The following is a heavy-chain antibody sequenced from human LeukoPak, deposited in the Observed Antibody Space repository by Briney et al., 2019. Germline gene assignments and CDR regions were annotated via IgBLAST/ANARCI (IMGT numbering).Heavy chain of an antibody. CDR2: LFYNGNT. V-gene: IGHV4-59*01. J-gene: IGHJ2*01. Sequence: SETLSLTCTVSGGSIRSSYWSWIRQPPGKGPEWIGYLFYNGNTNYNSSLKSRVTISVDTSKNQFSLKLNSLTAADTAVYFCARDQGWGDWYFDLWGRGTLVTVSS. CDR3: ARDQGWGDWYFDL. D-gene: IGHD3-10*01. CDR1: GGSIRSSY.